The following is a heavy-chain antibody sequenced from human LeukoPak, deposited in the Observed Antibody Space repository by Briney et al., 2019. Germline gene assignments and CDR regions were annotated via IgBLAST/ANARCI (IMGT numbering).Heavy chain of an antibody. CDR3: ARDFGRVGATKAFDI. D-gene: IGHD1-26*01. J-gene: IGHJ3*02. CDR2: INSDGSST. Sequence: GGSLRLSCAASGLTFNSYWMHWVRQAPGKALVWVSLINSDGSSTTYADSVKGRFTISRHNAQNTLYLQMNSLRVEDTAVYYCARDFGRVGATKAFDIWGQGTMVTVSS. V-gene: IGHV3-74*01. CDR1: GLTFNSYW.